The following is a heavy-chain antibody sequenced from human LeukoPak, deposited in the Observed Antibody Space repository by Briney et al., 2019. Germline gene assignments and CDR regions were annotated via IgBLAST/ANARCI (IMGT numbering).Heavy chain of an antibody. CDR3: ASMGDYGDYADAFDI. Sequence: GGSLRLSCAASGFTFSGYWMSWVRQAPGKGLEWVANIKQDGSEKYYVDSVKGRFTISRDNAKNSLYPQMNSLRAEDTAVYYCASMGDYGDYADAFDIWGQGTMVTASS. J-gene: IGHJ3*02. V-gene: IGHV3-7*01. D-gene: IGHD4-17*01. CDR1: GFTFSGYW. CDR2: IKQDGSEK.